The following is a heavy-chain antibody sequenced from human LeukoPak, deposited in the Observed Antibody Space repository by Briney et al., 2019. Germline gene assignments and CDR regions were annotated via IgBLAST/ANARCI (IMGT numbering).Heavy chain of an antibody. CDR1: GFTFDDYA. Sequence: GRSLRLSCAASGFTFDDYAMHWVRQAPGKGLEWVSGISWNSGSIGYADSVKGRFTISRDNAKNSLYLQMNSLRAEDTALYYCAKEKYSNYVKGWFDPWGQGTLVTVPS. CDR3: AKEKYSNYVKGWFDP. J-gene: IGHJ5*02. V-gene: IGHV3-9*01. D-gene: IGHD4-11*01. CDR2: ISWNSGSI.